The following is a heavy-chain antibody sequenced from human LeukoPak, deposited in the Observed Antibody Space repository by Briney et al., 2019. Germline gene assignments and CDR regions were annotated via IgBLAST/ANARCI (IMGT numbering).Heavy chain of an antibody. Sequence: GGSLRLSCAASGFTFSGSGMHWVRQAPGKGLEWVAFLRYDGSKKYYADSVKGRFTISRDNSKNTLYLQMNSLRAEDTAVYYCAKGSQYNILTGFIVGAMDDFDYWGQGTLVTVSS. CDR3: AKGSQYNILTGFIVGAMDDFDY. CDR1: GFTFSGSG. D-gene: IGHD3-9*01. J-gene: IGHJ4*02. V-gene: IGHV3-30*02. CDR2: LRYDGSKK.